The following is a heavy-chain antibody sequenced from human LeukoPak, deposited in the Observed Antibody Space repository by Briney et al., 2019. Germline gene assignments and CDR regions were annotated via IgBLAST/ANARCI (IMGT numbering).Heavy chain of an antibody. CDR1: GVSIRSSSDY. V-gene: IGHV4-39*02. CDR3: AREPRIVEANDY. Sequence: SETVSLTCTVSGVSIRSSSDYWGWLREPPGKGVEWFGRIYYSGSTYYNPSLRSRVTLSVDTSKNQFSLKLSSVTAADTAVYYCAREPRIVEANDYWGQGTLVTVSS. D-gene: IGHD1-26*01. CDR2: IYYSGST. J-gene: IGHJ4*02.